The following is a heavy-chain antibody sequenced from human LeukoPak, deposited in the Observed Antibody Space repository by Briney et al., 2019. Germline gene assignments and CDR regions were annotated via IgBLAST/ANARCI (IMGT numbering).Heavy chain of an antibody. CDR3: AKSRTKYGDSLVDY. CDR1: GFTFTSFG. CDR2: ISGSSGST. V-gene: IGHV3-23*01. J-gene: IGHJ4*02. Sequence: GGSLRLSCAASGFTFTSFGMTWVRQPPGKGLEWVSSISGSSGSTYYADSVKGRFTISRDSSKNTLYLQMNSLGSEDTAVYYCAKSRTKYGDSLVDYWGQGTLVTVSS. D-gene: IGHD4-17*01.